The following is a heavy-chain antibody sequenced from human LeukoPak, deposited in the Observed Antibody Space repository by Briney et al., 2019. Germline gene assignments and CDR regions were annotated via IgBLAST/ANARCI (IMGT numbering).Heavy chain of an antibody. V-gene: IGHV1-69*13. CDR2: IIPIFGTA. CDR1: GGTFISYA. D-gene: IGHD3-22*01. Sequence: ASVKVSCKASGGTFISYAISWVRQAPGQGLEWMGGIIPIFGTANYAQKFQGRVTITPDESTSTAYMELSSLRSEDTAVYYCARSSAMVITPFDYWGQGTLVTVSS. J-gene: IGHJ4*02. CDR3: ARSSAMVITPFDY.